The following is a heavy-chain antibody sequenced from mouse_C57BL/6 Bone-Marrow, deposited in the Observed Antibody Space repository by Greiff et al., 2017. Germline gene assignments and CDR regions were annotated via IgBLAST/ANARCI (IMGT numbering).Heavy chain of an antibody. J-gene: IGHJ4*01. CDR2: IYPRSGNT. Sequence: ESGAELARPGASVKLSCKASGYTFTSYGISWVKQRTGQGLEWIGEIYPRSGNTYYNEKFKGKATLTADKSSSTAYMELRSLTSEDSAVYFCAREGNYYSYYAMDYWGQGTSVTVSS. CDR1: GYTFTSYG. CDR3: AREGNYYSYYAMDY. V-gene: IGHV1-81*01. D-gene: IGHD2-1*01.